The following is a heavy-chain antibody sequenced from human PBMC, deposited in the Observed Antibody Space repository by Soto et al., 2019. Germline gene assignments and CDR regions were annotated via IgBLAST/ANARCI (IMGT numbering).Heavy chain of an antibody. V-gene: IGHV1-2*04. CDR1: GYTFTGYY. J-gene: IGHJ6*02. CDR2: INPNSGGT. CDR3: ARVSVAMVDGMDV. Sequence: ASVKVSCKASGYTFTGYYMHWVRQAPGQGHEWMGWINPNSGGTNYAQTFQGWVTMTRDTSISTAYMELSRLRADDTAVYYCARVSVAMVDGMDVWGQGTTVTVSS. D-gene: IGHD5-12*01.